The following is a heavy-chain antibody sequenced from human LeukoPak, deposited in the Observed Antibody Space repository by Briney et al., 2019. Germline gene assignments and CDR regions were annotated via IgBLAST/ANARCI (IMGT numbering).Heavy chain of an antibody. V-gene: IGHV4-39*01. CDR2: IYYSGST. Sequence: SETLSLTCTVSGGSISSSSYYWGWIRQPPGKGLEWIGSIYYSGSTYYNPSLKSRVTISVDTSKNQFSLKLSSVTAADTAVYYCARRPPPRIYGIDVWGQGTTVTVSS. J-gene: IGHJ6*02. CDR1: GGSISSSSYY. CDR3: ARRPPPRIYGIDV.